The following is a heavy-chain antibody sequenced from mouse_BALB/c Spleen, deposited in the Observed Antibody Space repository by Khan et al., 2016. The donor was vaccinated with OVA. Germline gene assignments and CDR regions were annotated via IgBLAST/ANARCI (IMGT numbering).Heavy chain of an antibody. CDR2: ISYSGST. V-gene: IGHV3-2*02. CDR3: ARGHDAWFAY. Sequence: EVKLLESGPGLVKPSQSLSLTCTVTGYSITSDYAWNWIRQFPGNKLEWMGYISYSGSTSYNPSLKSRISITRDTSKNQFFLQLNSVTTEDTATYYCARGHDAWFAYWGQGTLVTVSA. D-gene: IGHD2-3*01. J-gene: IGHJ3*01. CDR1: GYSITSDYA.